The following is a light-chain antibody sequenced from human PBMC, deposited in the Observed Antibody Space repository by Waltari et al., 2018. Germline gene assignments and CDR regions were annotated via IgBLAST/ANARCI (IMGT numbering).Light chain of an antibody. V-gene: IGLV2-14*03. CDR3: SSYTSSSTSV. CDR1: SSAVGGYNY. J-gene: IGLJ1*01. CDR2: DVS. Sequence: QSALTQPASVSGSPGQSITISCTGTSSAVGGYNYVSWYQQHPGKAPKLMIYDVSNRPSGVSNRFSGSKSGNTASLTISGLQAEDEADYYCSSYTSSSTSVFGTGTKVTVL.